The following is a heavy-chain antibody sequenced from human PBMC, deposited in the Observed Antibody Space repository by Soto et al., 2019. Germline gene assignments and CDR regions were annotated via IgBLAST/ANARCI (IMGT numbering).Heavy chain of an antibody. D-gene: IGHD3-16*02. CDR2: ISGSGGST. Sequence: GGSLRLSCAASGFTFSSYAMSWVRQAPGKGLEWVSAISGSGGSTYYADSVKGRFTISRDNSKNTLYLQMNSLRAEDTAVYYCAKDRWQLHLGELSLTSNYFDYWGQGTLVTVSS. CDR3: AKDRWQLHLGELSLTSNYFDY. V-gene: IGHV3-23*01. J-gene: IGHJ4*02. CDR1: GFTFSSYA.